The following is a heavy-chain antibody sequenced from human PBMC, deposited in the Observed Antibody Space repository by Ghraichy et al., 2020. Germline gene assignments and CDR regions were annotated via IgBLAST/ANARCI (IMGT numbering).Heavy chain of an antibody. D-gene: IGHD2-15*01. CDR3: EKAATGTIRGGYFDS. CDR2: ISGTGGST. V-gene: IGHV3-23*01. Sequence: GESLNISCAASGFTFRNFAMAWVREAPGSGLEWVSSISGTGGSTYYVDYVKGRFTISRDSSKNTLFLQTDDLRADDTALDFCEKAATGTIRGGYFDSWGQGIRVIVSS. J-gene: IGHJ4*02. CDR1: GFTFRNFA.